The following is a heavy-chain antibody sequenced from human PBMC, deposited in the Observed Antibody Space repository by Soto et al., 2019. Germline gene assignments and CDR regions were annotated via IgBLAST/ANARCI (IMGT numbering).Heavy chain of an antibody. Sequence: SETLSLTCAVSGGSISSSNWWSWVRQPPGKGLEWIAEIYHSGNTNYNPSLTSRVTISVDKSKNQFSLMLTSVTAADTAVYYCARIKRTPNDAFDVWGQGTTVTVSS. J-gene: IGHJ3*01. D-gene: IGHD1-1*01. CDR2: IYHSGNT. CDR1: GGSISSSNW. V-gene: IGHV4-4*02. CDR3: ARIKRTPNDAFDV.